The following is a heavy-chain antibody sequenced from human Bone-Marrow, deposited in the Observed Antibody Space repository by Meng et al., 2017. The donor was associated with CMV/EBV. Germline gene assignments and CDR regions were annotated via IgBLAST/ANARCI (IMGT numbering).Heavy chain of an antibody. CDR1: GVTFDDYA. CDR3: AKDGSGSYYNVSRYYYYGMDV. D-gene: IGHD3-10*01. Sequence: GGSLRLSCAASGVTFDDYAMHWVRQAPGKGLEWVSGTSWNSGSIGYADSVKGRFTISRDNAKNSLYLQMNSLRAEDTALYYCAKDGSGSYYNVSRYYYYGMDVWGQGTTVTVSS. CDR2: TSWNSGSI. J-gene: IGHJ6*02. V-gene: IGHV3-9*01.